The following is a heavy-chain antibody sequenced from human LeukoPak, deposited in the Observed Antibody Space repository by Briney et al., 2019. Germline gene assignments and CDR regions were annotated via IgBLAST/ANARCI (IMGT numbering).Heavy chain of an antibody. J-gene: IGHJ6*03. Sequence: PSETLSLTCVVSGGAMSSSYWSWIRQPPGKGLEWIGYIYYSGSTNYNPSLKSRVTISVDTSKNQFSLKLSSVTAADTAVYYCARQSGGSGSYFSGRYYYYYMDVWGKGTTVTISS. CDR1: GGAMSSSY. CDR3: ARQSGGSGSYFSGRYYYYYMDV. D-gene: IGHD3-10*01. V-gene: IGHV4-59*08. CDR2: IYYSGST.